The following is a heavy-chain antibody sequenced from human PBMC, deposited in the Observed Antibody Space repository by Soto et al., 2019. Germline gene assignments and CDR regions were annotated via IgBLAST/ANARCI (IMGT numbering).Heavy chain of an antibody. CDR1: GFTFSSYA. D-gene: IGHD2-2*01. Sequence: QVQVVESGGGVVQPGRSLRLSCAASGFTFSSYAMHWVRQAPGKGLEWVAVMSYDGNNKYYVDSVKGRFTVSRDHSKNTLYLQMNSLRAEDTAVYYCAREYCSTTSCWGVMDVWGQGTTVTVSS. CDR2: MSYDGNNK. J-gene: IGHJ6*02. V-gene: IGHV3-30-3*01. CDR3: AREYCSTTSCWGVMDV.